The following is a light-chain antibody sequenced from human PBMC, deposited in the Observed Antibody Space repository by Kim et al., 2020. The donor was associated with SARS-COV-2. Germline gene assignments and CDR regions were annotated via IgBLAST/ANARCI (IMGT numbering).Light chain of an antibody. CDR1: SSDVGGYNY. V-gene: IGLV2-14*03. Sequence: GQYITISCTGTSSDVGGYNYVSWYQQHPGKAPKLMIYDVSNRPSGVSNRFSGSKSGNTASLTISGPQAEDEADYYCSSYTSSSTRVFGGGTQLTVL. CDR2: DVS. CDR3: SSYTSSSTRV. J-gene: IGLJ3*02.